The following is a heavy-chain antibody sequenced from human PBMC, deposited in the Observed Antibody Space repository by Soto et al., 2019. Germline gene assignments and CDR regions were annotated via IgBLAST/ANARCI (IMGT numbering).Heavy chain of an antibody. Sequence: QVQLVQSGAEVKKPGASVQVSCKASGYTFTTSDINWVRQAPGQGLAWMGWMNSDSCHAAYARTFTGRVTVTTSTSTTTVYMEMRSQGSEETAVYYWARSPHCSGGICYYALDNWAQGTLVTVSS. J-gene: IGHJ4*02. CDR3: ARSPHCSGGICYYALDN. V-gene: IGHV1-8*01. D-gene: IGHD2-15*01. CDR1: GYTFTTSD. CDR2: MNSDSCHA.